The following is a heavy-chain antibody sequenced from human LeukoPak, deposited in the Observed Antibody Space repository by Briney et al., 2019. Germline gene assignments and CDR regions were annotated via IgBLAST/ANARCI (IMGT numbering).Heavy chain of an antibody. CDR3: ARGSPRGGLDS. Sequence: PGGSLRLSCAASGFTFSTYPMHWVRQAPGKGLEWVSSVSSSSRTINYADSVQGRSTVSRDNANNSMYLQINDLRREDTAVYYCARGSPRGGLDSWGQGTLVTVSS. CDR2: VSSSSRTI. J-gene: IGHJ4*02. D-gene: IGHD1-14*01. V-gene: IGHV3-48*01. CDR1: GFTFSTYP.